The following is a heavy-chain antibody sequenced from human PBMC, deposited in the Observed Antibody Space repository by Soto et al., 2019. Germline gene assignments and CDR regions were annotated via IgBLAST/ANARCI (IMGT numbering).Heavy chain of an antibody. CDR1: GFTFSSYA. Sequence: PGGSLRPSCAASGFTFSSYAMSWVRQAPGKGLEWVSAISGSGGSTYYADSVKGRFTISRDNSKNTLYLQMNSLRAEDTAVYYCAKDVSVDTAMGLFDYWGQGTLVTVSS. J-gene: IGHJ4*02. CDR3: AKDVSVDTAMGLFDY. D-gene: IGHD5-18*01. CDR2: ISGSGGST. V-gene: IGHV3-23*01.